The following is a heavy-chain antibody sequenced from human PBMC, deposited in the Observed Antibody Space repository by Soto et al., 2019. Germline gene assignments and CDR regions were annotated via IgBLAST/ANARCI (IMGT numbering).Heavy chain of an antibody. D-gene: IGHD2-2*01. J-gene: IGHJ5*02. CDR3: ARGRVVVPAAVMFNCLDP. CDR1: CAPITWGDYS. CDR2: IFHGGST. Sequence: SETLSLTCAISCAPITWGDYSWNWIRQPPGKGLEWIGYIFHGGSTYYNPSLRSRVTISVDRSRTQFSLKMSSVTAADTAVYYCARGRVVVPAAVMFNCLDPWGQGALVPSPQ. V-gene: IGHV4-30-2*01.